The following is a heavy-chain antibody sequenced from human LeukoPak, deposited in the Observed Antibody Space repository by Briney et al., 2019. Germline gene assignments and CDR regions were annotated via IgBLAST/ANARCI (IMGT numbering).Heavy chain of an antibody. J-gene: IGHJ4*02. V-gene: IGHV3-7*01. CDR2: IKQDGSEK. D-gene: IGHD3-22*01. Sequence: GGSLRLSCAASGFTFSNYWMSWVRQAPGKVLEWLANIKQDGSEKYYVDSVKGRFTISRDNAKNTLYLQMNSLRAEDTAVYYCARDGSESTGYYYALWGQGTLVTVSS. CDR3: ARDGSESTGYYYAL. CDR1: GFTFSNYW.